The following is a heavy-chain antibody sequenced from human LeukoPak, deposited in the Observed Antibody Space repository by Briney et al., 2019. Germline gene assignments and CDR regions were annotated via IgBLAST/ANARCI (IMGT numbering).Heavy chain of an antibody. V-gene: IGHV3-53*01. Sequence: PGGSLRLSCAASGFTVSSNYMSWVRQAPGKGLEWVSVIYSGGSTYYADSVKGRFTISRDNSKNTLYLQMNSLRAEDTAVYYCAREIAVADDAFDIWGQGTMVTVSS. D-gene: IGHD6-19*01. CDR1: GFTVSSNY. J-gene: IGHJ3*02. CDR2: IYSGGST. CDR3: AREIAVADDAFDI.